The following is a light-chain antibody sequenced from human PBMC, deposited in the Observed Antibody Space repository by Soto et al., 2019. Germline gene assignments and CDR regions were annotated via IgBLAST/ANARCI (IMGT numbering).Light chain of an antibody. Sequence: EIVMTQSPATLSVSPGESATLCCSASQTISSLLAWYQQKPGQAPRLIIYRASNRATGIPARFSGSGSGTDFTLTISRLEPEDFAVYYCQQYGSSPWTFGQGTKVDIK. J-gene: IGKJ1*01. CDR2: RAS. V-gene: IGKV3-20*01. CDR3: QQYGSSPWT. CDR1: QTISSL.